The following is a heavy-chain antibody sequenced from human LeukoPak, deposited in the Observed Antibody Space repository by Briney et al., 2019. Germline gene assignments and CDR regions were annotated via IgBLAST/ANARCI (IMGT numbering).Heavy chain of an antibody. CDR2: ISSSSSYI. V-gene: IGHV3-21*01. J-gene: IGHJ4*02. CDR1: GFTFSSYS. CDR3: AREYSGSCRIRHFDY. Sequence: PGGSLRLSCAASGFTFSSYSMNWVRQAPGKGLEWVSSISSSSSYIYYADSVKGRFTISRDNAKNSLYLQMNSLRAEDTAVYYCAREYSGSCRIRHFDYWGQGTLVTVSS. D-gene: IGHD1-26*01.